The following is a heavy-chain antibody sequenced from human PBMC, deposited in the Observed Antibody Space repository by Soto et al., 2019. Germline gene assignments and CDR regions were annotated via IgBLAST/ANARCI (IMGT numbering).Heavy chain of an antibody. Sequence: QVQLVESGGGVVQPGRSLRLSCAASGFTFSSYNMEWVRQAPGKGLEWVTVISFDGSNKYYADSVQGQFTISRDNSKNTVYLEMNSLKPEDTAVYYCAREVGTFYYHYGMDVWGQGTTVTVAS. D-gene: IGHD2-21*02. CDR2: ISFDGSNK. V-gene: IGHV3-30-3*01. CDR1: GFTFSSYN. J-gene: IGHJ6*02. CDR3: AREVGTFYYHYGMDV.